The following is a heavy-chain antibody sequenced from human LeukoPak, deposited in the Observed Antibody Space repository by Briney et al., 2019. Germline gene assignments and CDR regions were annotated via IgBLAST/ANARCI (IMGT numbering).Heavy chain of an antibody. CDR1: GDSINSYY. Sequence: PSETLSLTCTVSGDSINSYYWTWIRQAPGKGLEWIGYIYYTGSTNYSPSLKSRVSISIDPSKNQFSLKLTSVTAADTAVYYCARAGGYDPAKLGYWGQGTLVTVSS. D-gene: IGHD5-12*01. CDR2: IYYTGST. J-gene: IGHJ4*02. V-gene: IGHV4-59*01. CDR3: ARAGGYDPAKLGY.